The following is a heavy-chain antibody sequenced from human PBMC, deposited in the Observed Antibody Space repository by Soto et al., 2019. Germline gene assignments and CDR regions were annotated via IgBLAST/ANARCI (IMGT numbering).Heavy chain of an antibody. D-gene: IGHD6-25*01. J-gene: IGHJ4*02. Sequence: SETLSLTCTVSGGSITSSDSYWGWVRQSPGKGLEWIGTIYYSGRTFHNPSLKSRITISVDTSKNHFSLQLTSLTASDTAVYYCARHHILQRPDYWGQGTLVTVSS. CDR1: GGSITSSDSY. CDR3: ARHHILQRPDY. CDR2: IYYSGRT. V-gene: IGHV4-39*01.